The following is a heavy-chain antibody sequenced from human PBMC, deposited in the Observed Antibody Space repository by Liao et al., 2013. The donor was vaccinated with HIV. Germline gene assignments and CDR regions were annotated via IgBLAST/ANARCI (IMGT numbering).Heavy chain of an antibody. CDR1: GGAITNYY. D-gene: IGHD5-18*01. V-gene: IGHV4-59*12. CDR2: IYYSGST. J-gene: IGHJ4*02. Sequence: QVQLQESGPRLLKPLETLSLTCTVSGGAITNYYWSWVRQTPRQGLEWIGYIYYSGSTNYNPSFKNRLSMSVDTSKNQFSLQLTSVTAADTAVYYCARSGYNSGYGYYFDYWGQGTLVTVSS. CDR3: ARSGYNSGYGYYFDY.